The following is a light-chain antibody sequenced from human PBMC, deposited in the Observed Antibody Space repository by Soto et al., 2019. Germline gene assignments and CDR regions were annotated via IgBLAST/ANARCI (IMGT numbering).Light chain of an antibody. V-gene: IGLV2-14*01. CDR2: DVS. CDR1: SSDVGGYNY. Sequence: QSALTQPASVSGSPGQSITISCTGTSSDVGGYNYVSWYQQHPGKAPKVMIYDVSNRPSGVSNRFSGSKSGNTASLTFYGLQADDEADYYCNSYTSSSTLPYVFGTGTKLTVL. J-gene: IGLJ1*01. CDR3: NSYTSSSTLPYV.